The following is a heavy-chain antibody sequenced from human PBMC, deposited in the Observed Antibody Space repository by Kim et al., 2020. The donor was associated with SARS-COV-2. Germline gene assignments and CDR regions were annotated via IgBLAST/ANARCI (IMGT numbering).Heavy chain of an antibody. CDR1: GGSISSSSYY. J-gene: IGHJ5*02. CDR2: IYYSGST. Sequence: SETLSLTCTVSGGSISSSSYYWGWIRQPPGKGLEWIGSIYYSGSTYYNPSLKSRVTISVDTSKNQFSLKLSSVTAADTAVYYCARPSTYSSGWYDHWFDPWGQGTLVTVSS. CDR3: ARPSTYSSGWYDHWFDP. V-gene: IGHV4-39*01. D-gene: IGHD6-19*01.